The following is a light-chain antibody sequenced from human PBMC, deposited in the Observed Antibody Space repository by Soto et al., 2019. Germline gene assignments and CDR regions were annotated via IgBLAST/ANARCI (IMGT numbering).Light chain of an antibody. CDR3: SSYTTTASLV. CDR1: SRDVVDYNY. Sequence: QSALTHPASVSVSPGQSITISCTGTSRDVVDYNYVSWYQQHPGKVPKLIIYEVTNRPSGVSNRFSGSKAGNTASLTISGLQAEDEADYYCSSYTTTASLVFGGGTKVTVL. J-gene: IGLJ2*01. CDR2: EVT. V-gene: IGLV2-14*01.